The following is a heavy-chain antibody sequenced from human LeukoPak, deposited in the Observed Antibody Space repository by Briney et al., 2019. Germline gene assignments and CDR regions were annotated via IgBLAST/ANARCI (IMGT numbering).Heavy chain of an antibody. CDR2: ISTYYGNT. J-gene: IGHJ4*02. D-gene: IGHD3-10*01. Sequence: ASVKVSCKASGYTFTSYGFSWVRQAPGQGLEWMGWISTYYGNTNYAQKLQDRVTMTTDTSTSTAYMELASLRSDDTAVYYCARVYSTNYYGSGDRPFLFDYWGQGTVVTVSS. V-gene: IGHV1-18*01. CDR1: GYTFTSYG. CDR3: ARVYSTNYYGSGDRPFLFDY.